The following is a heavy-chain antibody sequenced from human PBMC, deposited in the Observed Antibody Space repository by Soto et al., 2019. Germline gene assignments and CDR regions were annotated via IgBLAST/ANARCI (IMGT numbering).Heavy chain of an antibody. CDR1: GFTFSSYA. J-gene: IGHJ3*02. CDR3: ARELGYCSGGNCYMEGAFDI. Sequence: GGSLRLSCAASGFTFSSYAMHWVRQAPGKGLEWVAVITYNGNNKYYADSVKGRFTISRDNSKNTLYLQMNSLRAEDTAVYYCARELGYCSGGNCYMEGAFDIWGQGTMVTVSS. CDR2: ITYNGNNK. D-gene: IGHD2-15*01. V-gene: IGHV3-30*04.